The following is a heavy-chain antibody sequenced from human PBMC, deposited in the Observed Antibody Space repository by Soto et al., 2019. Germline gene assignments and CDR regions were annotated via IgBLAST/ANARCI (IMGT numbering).Heavy chain of an antibody. CDR2: IYPGDSDT. CDR1: GYSFTSYW. D-gene: IGHD2-2*01. Sequence: GQSLKISCKGSGYSFTSYWIGWVRQMPGKGLEWMGIIYPGDSDTRYSPSFKGQVTISADKSISTAYLQWSSLKSSDTAMYYCARHVLGYCSSTSCYSALENYYYGMDVWGQGT. V-gene: IGHV5-51*01. CDR3: ARHVLGYCSSTSCYSALENYYYGMDV. J-gene: IGHJ6*02.